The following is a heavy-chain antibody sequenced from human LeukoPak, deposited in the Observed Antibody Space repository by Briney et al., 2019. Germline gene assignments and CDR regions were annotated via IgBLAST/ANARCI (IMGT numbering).Heavy chain of an antibody. V-gene: IGHV3-53*01. J-gene: IGHJ4*02. D-gene: IGHD6-19*01. Sequence: PGGSLRLSCAASGFTVSSNYMSWVRQAPGKGLEWVSVIYSGGSTYYADSVKGRFTISKDNSKSTVYLQMNSLRAEDTAVYYCARDSSSGWYHDYWGQGTLVTVSS. CDR1: GFTVSSNY. CDR3: ARDSSSGWYHDY. CDR2: IYSGGST.